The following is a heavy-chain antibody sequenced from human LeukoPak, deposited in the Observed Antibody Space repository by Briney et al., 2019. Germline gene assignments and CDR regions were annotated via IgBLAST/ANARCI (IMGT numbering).Heavy chain of an antibody. D-gene: IGHD6-19*01. V-gene: IGHV1-69*13. CDR3: ARDGYSSGWYAY. CDR2: IIPIFGTA. CDR1: GGTYSSYA. J-gene: IGHJ4*02. Sequence: SVKVSCKASGGTYSSYAISWVRQAPGQGLEWMGGIIPIFGTANYAQKFQGRVTITADESTSTAYMELSSLRSEDTAVYYCARDGYSSGWYAYWGQGTLVTVSS.